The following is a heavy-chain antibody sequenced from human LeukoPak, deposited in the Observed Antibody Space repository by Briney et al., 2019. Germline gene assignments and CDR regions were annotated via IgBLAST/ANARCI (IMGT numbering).Heavy chain of an antibody. CDR2: ISSSGSTI. Sequence: GGSLRLSCAASGFTFSSYEMNWVRQAPGKGLEWVSYISSSGSTIYYADSVKGRFTISRDNAKNSLYLQMNSLRAEDTAVYYCARGKYYYGSGSYTDYWGQGTLVTVSS. J-gene: IGHJ4*02. D-gene: IGHD3-10*01. V-gene: IGHV3-48*03. CDR3: ARGKYYYGSGSYTDY. CDR1: GFTFSSYE.